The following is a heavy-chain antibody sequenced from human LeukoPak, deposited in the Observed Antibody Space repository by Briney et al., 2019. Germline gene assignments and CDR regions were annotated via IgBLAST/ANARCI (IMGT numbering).Heavy chain of an antibody. CDR1: GFTLSNYN. CDR3: ARGDYSTLYYIDY. Sequence: GGSLRLSCAASGFTLSNYNINWVRQAPGKGLEWVSYITSSSTTINYADSVKGRFTTSRDNAKNSLYLQMNSLRAEDTAVYYCARGDYSTLYYIDYWGQGTLVTVSS. J-gene: IGHJ4*02. V-gene: IGHV3-48*01. D-gene: IGHD4-11*01. CDR2: ITSSSTTI.